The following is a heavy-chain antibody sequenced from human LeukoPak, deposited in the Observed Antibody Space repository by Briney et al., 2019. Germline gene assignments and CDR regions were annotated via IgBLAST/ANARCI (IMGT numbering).Heavy chain of an antibody. J-gene: IGHJ4*02. CDR2: IWYDGSKK. D-gene: IGHD6-13*01. V-gene: IGHV3-33*01. CDR3: ARDVSYNSLDY. Sequence: GGSLRLSCATSGFTFSSHGFYWVRQAPGKGLEWVAVIWYDGSKKYYADSVKGRSTISRDNSKNTLYLEMNSLRAEDTAVYYCARDVSYNSLDYWGQGTLVTVSS. CDR1: GFTFSSHG.